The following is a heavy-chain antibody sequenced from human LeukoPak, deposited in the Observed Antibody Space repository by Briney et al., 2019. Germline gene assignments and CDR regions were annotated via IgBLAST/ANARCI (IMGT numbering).Heavy chain of an antibody. V-gene: IGHV3-30*02. Sequence: PGRSLRLSCAASGFTFSSYAMHWVRQAPGKGLEWVAFIRYDGSNKYYADSVKGRFTISRDNSKNTLYLQMNSLRAEDTAVYYCAKDYSKTSYYGSGTYYRPKWFDPWGQGTLVTVSS. D-gene: IGHD3-10*01. CDR3: AKDYSKTSYYGSGTYYRPKWFDP. J-gene: IGHJ5*02. CDR1: GFTFSSYA. CDR2: IRYDGSNK.